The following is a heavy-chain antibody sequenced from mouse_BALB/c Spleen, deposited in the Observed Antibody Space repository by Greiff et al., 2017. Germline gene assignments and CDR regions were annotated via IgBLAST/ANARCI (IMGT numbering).Heavy chain of an antibody. V-gene: IGHV1S127*01. CDR1: GYTFTSYW. Sequence: VQLQQPGAELVKPGASVKMSCKASGYTFTSYWMHWVKQRPGQGLEWTGVIDPSDSYTSYNQKFKGKATLTVDTSSSTAYMQLSSLTSEDSAVYYCTRRYDAMDYWGQGTSVTVSS. D-gene: IGHD2-10*02. CDR3: TRRYDAMDY. J-gene: IGHJ4*01. CDR2: IDPSDSYT.